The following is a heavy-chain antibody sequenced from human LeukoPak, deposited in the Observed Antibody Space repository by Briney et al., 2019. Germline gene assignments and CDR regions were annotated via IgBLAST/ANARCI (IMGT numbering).Heavy chain of an antibody. CDR2: ISGSGDST. J-gene: IGHJ4*02. Sequence: PGGSLRLSCAASRFTFSSYAMSWVRQAPGKGLEWVSAISGSGDSTYYADSVKGRFTIPRDNSKNTLYLQMNSLRAEDTAVYYCAKFSVIAAAHWGQGTLVTVSS. CDR3: AKFSVIAAAH. V-gene: IGHV3-23*01. CDR1: RFTFSSYA. D-gene: IGHD6-13*01.